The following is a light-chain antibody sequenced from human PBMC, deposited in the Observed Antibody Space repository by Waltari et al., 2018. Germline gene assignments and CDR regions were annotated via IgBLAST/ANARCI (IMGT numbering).Light chain of an antibody. CDR1: SLRTSY. J-gene: IGLJ3*02. Sequence: SSELTPDPAVSVALGQTVRITCQGDSLRTSYASWYQLKPGQAPVLVIYVKDKRTSGIPDRISGYSSGATSSLTITGAQAEDEADYYCSSRNGRANQVVFAGGTKVTVL. V-gene: IGLV3-19*01. CDR2: VKD. CDR3: SSRNGRANQVV.